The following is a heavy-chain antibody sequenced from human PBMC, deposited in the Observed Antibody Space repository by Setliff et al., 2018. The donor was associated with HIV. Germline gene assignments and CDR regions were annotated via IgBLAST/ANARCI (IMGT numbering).Heavy chain of an antibody. Sequence: PSETLSLTCTVSGDSVSSDAYYWPWIRQHPGEGLEWIGYVYHDGGNYYNPSLKSRLSISIDSSKNQFSLKLSSVTAADTAVYYCSRIVSGSDYVVDYWGQGTLVTVSS. D-gene: IGHD5-12*01. CDR3: SRIVSGSDYVVDY. J-gene: IGHJ4*02. CDR1: GDSVSSDAYY. CDR2: VYHDGGN. V-gene: IGHV4-31*03.